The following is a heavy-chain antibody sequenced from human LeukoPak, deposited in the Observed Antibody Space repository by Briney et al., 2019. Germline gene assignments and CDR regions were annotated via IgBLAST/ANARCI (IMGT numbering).Heavy chain of an antibody. J-gene: IGHJ1*01. CDR1: GYTFTGYY. D-gene: IGHD2-15*01. CDR2: LNPNSGGT. Sequence: SVKVSCNASGYTFTGYYMHWVRQAPGQGLEWMGWLNPNSGGTNYAQNFQGRVTMTVYTSINTDSMELSRLRSDAAAVYYCARGGGGSLEYFHHWGQGTLVTVSS. CDR3: ARGGGGSLEYFHH. V-gene: IGHV1-2*02.